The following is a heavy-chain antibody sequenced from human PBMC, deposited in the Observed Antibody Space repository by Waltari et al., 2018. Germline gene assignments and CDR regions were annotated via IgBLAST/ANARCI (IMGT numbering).Heavy chain of an antibody. CDR2: ISNEGRNK. D-gene: IGHD6-13*01. CDR3: ARGEIAAADY. Sequence: QVQLVESGGGVVQPGRSLRLSCAASGFTFSSYAMHCVRQAPGKGLEWVAVISNEGRNKYYADSVKGRFNNARDNSKNTLYLQMNSLRAEDTAVYYCARGEIAAADYWGQGTLVTVSS. CDR1: GFTFSSYA. J-gene: IGHJ4*02. V-gene: IGHV3-30*04.